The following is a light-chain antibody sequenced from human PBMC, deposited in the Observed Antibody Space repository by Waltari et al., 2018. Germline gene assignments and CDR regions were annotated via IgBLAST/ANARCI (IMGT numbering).Light chain of an antibody. CDR3: QTWANYSVF. V-gene: IGLV3-1*01. Sequence: SYDLIQPPPLPVAPGQPVGTTCSGAKLVERYTSWNQQKPGQSPVLVIYPDKKRPSGIPERFSGSNSGNTVTLTISGTQTLDEADYYCQTWANYSVFFGGGTKLTVL. CDR2: PDK. J-gene: IGLJ2*01. CDR1: KLVERY.